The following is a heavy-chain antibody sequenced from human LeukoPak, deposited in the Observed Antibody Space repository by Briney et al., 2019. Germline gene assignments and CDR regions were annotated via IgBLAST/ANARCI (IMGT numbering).Heavy chain of an antibody. CDR1: GYTLTVLS. J-gene: IGHJ4*02. Sequence: ASLKVSCKVSGYTLTVLSMHCVRQALGERLEWMGGVDPEDGEINYAQKFQGRVTMTEDTSTDTAYMELSRLRSEDTAVYYCAIDVGELLMYWGQGTLVTVSS. CDR3: AIDVGELLMY. D-gene: IGHD1-26*01. V-gene: IGHV1-24*01. CDR2: VDPEDGEI.